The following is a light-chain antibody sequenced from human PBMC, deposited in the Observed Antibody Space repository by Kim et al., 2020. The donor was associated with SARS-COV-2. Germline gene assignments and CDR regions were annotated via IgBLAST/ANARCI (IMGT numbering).Light chain of an antibody. CDR3: HQYGSPPST. J-gene: IGKJ5*01. Sequence: SPGEKATLSCRASRGVTSNYLACYQQKPGQAPRLLIYIASSRATGIPDRFSGSGSGTEFTLTISRLEPEDFAVYYCHQYGSPPSTFGQGTRLEIK. V-gene: IGKV3-20*01. CDR2: IAS. CDR1: RGVTSNY.